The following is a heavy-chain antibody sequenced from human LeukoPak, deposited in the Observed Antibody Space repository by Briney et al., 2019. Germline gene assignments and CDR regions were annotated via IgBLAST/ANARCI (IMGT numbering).Heavy chain of an antibody. CDR3: ARVNSYDSSGYMSRGGLHYFDY. J-gene: IGHJ4*02. CDR1: GDSVSSNSAA. Sequence: SQTLSLTCAISGDSVSSNSAAWSWIRQSPSRGLEWLGRTYYRSKWYNDYAVSVKSRITINPDTSKNQFSLQLNSVTPEDTAVYYCARVNSYDSSGYMSRGGLHYFDYWGQGTLVTVSS. D-gene: IGHD3-22*01. CDR2: TYYRSKWYN. V-gene: IGHV6-1*01.